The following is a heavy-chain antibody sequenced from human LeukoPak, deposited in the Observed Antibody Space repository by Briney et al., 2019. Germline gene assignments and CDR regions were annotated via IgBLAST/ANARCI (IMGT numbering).Heavy chain of an antibody. CDR2: IWYDGSNK. CDR3: ARDPDRYYFDY. Sequence: PERSLRLSCAASGFTFSSYGMHWVRQAPGKGLEWVAVIWYDGSNKYYADSVKGRYTISRDNSKNTLYLQMNSLRAEDTAVYYCARDPDRYYFDYWGQGTLVTVSS. CDR1: GFTFSSYG. D-gene: IGHD1-14*01. J-gene: IGHJ4*02. V-gene: IGHV3-33*01.